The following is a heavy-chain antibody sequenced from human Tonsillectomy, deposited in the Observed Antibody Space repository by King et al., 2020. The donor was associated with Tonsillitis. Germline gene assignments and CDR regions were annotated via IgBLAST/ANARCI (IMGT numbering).Heavy chain of an antibody. J-gene: IGHJ4*02. D-gene: IGHD5-24*01. V-gene: IGHV1-18*01. CDR1: GYTFTSYH. CDR3: ARVGDGYNTEWIHDY. Sequence: QLVQSGGEVKKPGASVKVSCQASGYTFTSYHISWVRQAPGQGLEWMGWISSYNGNTNYAQKLQGRVTMTTDTSTSTAYMELRSLRSDDTAVYYCARVGDGYNTEWIHDYWGQGTLVSVSS. CDR2: ISSYNGNT.